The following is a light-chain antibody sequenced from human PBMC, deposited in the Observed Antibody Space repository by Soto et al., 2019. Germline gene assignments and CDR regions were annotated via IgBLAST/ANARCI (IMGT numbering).Light chain of an antibody. CDR3: SSYTGSNIRYV. Sequence: QSVLTQPPSASGSPGQSVTISCTGTSSDVGGYKYVSWYQHHPGKAPKLMIYEVSDRPSGVSNRFSGSKSGNTASLTISGLQAEDEADYYCSSYTGSNIRYVFGTGTKVTVL. V-gene: IGLV2-14*01. J-gene: IGLJ1*01. CDR1: SSDVGGYKY. CDR2: EVS.